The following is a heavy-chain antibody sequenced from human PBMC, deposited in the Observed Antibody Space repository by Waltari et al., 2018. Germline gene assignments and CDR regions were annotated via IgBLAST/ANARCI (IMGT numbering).Heavy chain of an antibody. CDR2: IWYDGSNK. D-gene: IGHD1-26*01. CDR1: GFPFSSYG. J-gene: IGHJ4*02. CDR3: ARGELLRAGIDY. V-gene: IGHV3-33*01. Sequence: QVQLVESGGGVVQPGRSLRLSCAASGFPFSSYGLHWARQAPGKGLEWVAVIWYDGSNKYYADSVKGRFTISRDNSKNTLYLQMNSLRAEDTAVYYCARGELLRAGIDYWGQGTLVTVSS.